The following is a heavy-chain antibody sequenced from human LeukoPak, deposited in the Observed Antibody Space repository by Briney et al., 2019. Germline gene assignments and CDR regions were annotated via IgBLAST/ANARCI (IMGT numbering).Heavy chain of an antibody. D-gene: IGHD6-6*01. CDR2: IKQDGSEK. CDR1: GFTFSSYW. Sequence: GGSLRLSCAASGFTFSSYWMSWVRQAPGKGLEWVANIKQDGSEKYYVDSVKGRFTISRDNAKNSLYLQMNSLRAEDTAVYYCARAQYSSSSSGWFDPWGQGTLVTVSS. J-gene: IGHJ5*02. CDR3: ARAQYSSSSSGWFDP. V-gene: IGHV3-7*01.